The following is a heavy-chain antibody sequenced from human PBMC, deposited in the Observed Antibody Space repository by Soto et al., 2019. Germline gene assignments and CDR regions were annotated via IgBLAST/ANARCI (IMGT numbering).Heavy chain of an antibody. V-gene: IGHV4-59*08. D-gene: IGHD1-26*01. CDR1: GGSISSYY. CDR2: IYHSGSS. J-gene: IGHJ5*02. CDR3: ARGARTGFDP. Sequence: SETRSLTCTVSGGSISSYYWSWIRQPPGKGLEWIGYIYHSGSSNYNPSLKSRVTILLDTSKNQLSLKLSSVTAADTAVYYCARGARTGFDPWGQGTLVTVSS.